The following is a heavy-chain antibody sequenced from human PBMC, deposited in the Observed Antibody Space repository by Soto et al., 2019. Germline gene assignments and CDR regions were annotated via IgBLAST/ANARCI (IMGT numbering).Heavy chain of an antibody. CDR2: IYPGDSDT. Sequence: GESLKISCKGSGYSFTSYWIGWVRQMPGKGLEWMGIIYPGDSDTRYSPSFQGQVTISADKSISTAYLQWSSLKASDTAMYYCARLSGTVKLGYYYMDVWGKGTTVTVSS. V-gene: IGHV5-51*01. CDR3: ARLSGTVKLGYYYMDV. D-gene: IGHD4-17*01. J-gene: IGHJ6*03. CDR1: GYSFTSYW.